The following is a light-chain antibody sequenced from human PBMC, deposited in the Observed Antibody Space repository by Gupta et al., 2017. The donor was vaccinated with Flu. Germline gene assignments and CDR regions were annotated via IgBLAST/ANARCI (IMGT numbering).Light chain of an antibody. CDR1: SSDVGSFNL. J-gene: IGLJ3*02. V-gene: IGLV2-23*02. CDR3: CSYGGSSTWV. CDR2: EVT. Sequence: QSALTQPASVSGSPGQSITISCTGTSSDVGSFNLVSWYQHHPGKALKLIYEVTKRPSGLSNRLSGSKSGNTASLTIFGLRAEDEGDYYCCSYGGSSTWVFGGGTRLTVL.